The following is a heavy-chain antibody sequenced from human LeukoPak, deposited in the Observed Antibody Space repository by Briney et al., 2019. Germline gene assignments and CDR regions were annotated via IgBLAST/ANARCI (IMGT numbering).Heavy chain of an antibody. J-gene: IGHJ4*02. Sequence: GGSLRLSCAASGFTFSSYAMHWVRQAPGKGLEWVAVIYSGGSTYYADSVKGRFTISRHNSKNTLYLQMNSLRAEDTAVYYCARYSGSSSTFDYWGQGTLVTVSS. V-gene: IGHV3-53*04. CDR2: IYSGGST. CDR1: GFTFSSYA. CDR3: ARYSGSSSTFDY. D-gene: IGHD1-26*01.